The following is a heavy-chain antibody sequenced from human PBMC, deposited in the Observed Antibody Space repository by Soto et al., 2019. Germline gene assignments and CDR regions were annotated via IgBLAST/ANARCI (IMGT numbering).Heavy chain of an antibody. D-gene: IGHD1-26*01. CDR3: ARGDRGAFDL. V-gene: IGHV3-74*01. CDR1: GFTFSYYW. J-gene: IGHJ3*01. CDR2: IHSDGSST. Sequence: EVQLVESGGGLVRPGGSLRLSCAASGFTFSYYWMHWVRQAPGKGLVWVSRIHSDGSSTTYADFVKGRFIISRDNARNTVDLQMKSVSVEDTAVYYCARGDRGAFDLWGQGTVGTVSS.